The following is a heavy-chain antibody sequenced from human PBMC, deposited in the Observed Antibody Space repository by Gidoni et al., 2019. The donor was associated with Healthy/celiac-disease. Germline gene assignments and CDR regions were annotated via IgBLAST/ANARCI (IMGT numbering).Heavy chain of an antibody. J-gene: IGHJ6*03. V-gene: IGHV3-15*01. CDR1: GFTFSNAW. CDR2: IKGKTDGGTT. D-gene: IGHD2-2*01. Sequence: EVQLVESGGGLVKPGGSLRLSCAASGFTFSNAWMSWVCQAPGKGLEWVGRIKGKTDGGTTDYAAPVKGRFTISRDDSKNTLYLQMNSLKTEDTAVYYCTTGPAGIDYYYYMDVWGKGTTVTVSS. CDR3: TTGPAGIDYYYYMDV.